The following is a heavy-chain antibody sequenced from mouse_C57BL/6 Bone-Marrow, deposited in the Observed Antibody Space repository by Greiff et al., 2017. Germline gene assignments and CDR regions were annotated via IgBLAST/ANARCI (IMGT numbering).Heavy chain of an antibody. CDR1: GFTFTDYY. V-gene: IGHV7-3*01. D-gene: IGHD3-2*02. J-gene: IGHJ2*01. CDR3: ARYRGAAQATFDY. Sequence: EVKLMESGGGLVQPGGSLSLSCAASGFTFTDYYMSWVRQPPGKALEWLGFIRNKANGYTTEYSASVKGRFTISRDNSQSILYLQMNALRAEDSATYYCARYRGAAQATFDYWGQGTTQTASS. CDR2: IRNKANGYTT.